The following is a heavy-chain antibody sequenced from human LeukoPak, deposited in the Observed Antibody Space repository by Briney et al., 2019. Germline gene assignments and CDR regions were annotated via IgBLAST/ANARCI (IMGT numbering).Heavy chain of an antibody. CDR2: IYSGGST. J-gene: IGHJ4*02. V-gene: IGHV3-66*01. Sequence: GGSLRLSCAASAFTASVNYMSWVRQAPGRGLEWVSVIYSGGSTYYADSVKGRFTISRDNSKNTLYLQMNSLRAEDTAVYYCARSAVVTDIDYWGQGTLVTVSS. CDR3: ARSAVVTDIDY. D-gene: IGHD4-23*01. CDR1: AFTASVNY.